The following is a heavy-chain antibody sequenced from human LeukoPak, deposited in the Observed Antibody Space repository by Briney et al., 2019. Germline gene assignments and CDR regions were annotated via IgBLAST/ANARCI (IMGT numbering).Heavy chain of an antibody. CDR1: GFTFSNYG. J-gene: IGHJ4*02. D-gene: IGHD3-22*01. CDR2: IWYDGSKK. CDR3: ARYYYDSSGDY. Sequence: PGTSLRLSCATSGFTFSNYGVHWVRQAPGKGLEWVALIWYDGSKKYYTDSVKGRFTIYRDDSQNTLFLQMNSLRAEDTAVYYCARYYYDSSGDYWGRGTRVTVST. V-gene: IGHV3-33*01.